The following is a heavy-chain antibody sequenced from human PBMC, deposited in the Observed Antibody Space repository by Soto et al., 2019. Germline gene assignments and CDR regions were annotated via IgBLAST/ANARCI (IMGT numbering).Heavy chain of an antibody. CDR1: GGTFSSYT. V-gene: IGHV1-69*02. CDR3: ARGREVPLSKNYYYYGMDV. J-gene: IGHJ6*02. D-gene: IGHD2-2*01. Sequence: QVQLVQSGAEVKKPGSSVKVSCKASGGTFSSYTISWVRQAPGQGLEWMGRIIPILGIANYAQKFQGRVTITADKSTSTAYMELSSLRSEDTAVYYCARGREVPLSKNYYYYGMDVWGQGTTVTVSS. CDR2: IIPILGIA.